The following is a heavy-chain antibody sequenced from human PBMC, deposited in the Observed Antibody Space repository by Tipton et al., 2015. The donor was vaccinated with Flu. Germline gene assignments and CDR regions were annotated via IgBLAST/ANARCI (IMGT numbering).Heavy chain of an antibody. J-gene: IGHJ3*02. V-gene: IGHV4-38-2*01. CDR1: RYSVSSDYY. D-gene: IGHD3-22*01. CDR2: IYHSGST. CDR3: ARHPTYYSDSSGAFDI. Sequence: LRLSCAVSRYSVSSDYYWGWIRQPPGKGLEWIGTIYHSGSTYFNPSLKSRVTISLDTSKNQFSLKLSSVTAADTAVYYCARHPTYYSDSSGAFDIWGPGTMVTVS.